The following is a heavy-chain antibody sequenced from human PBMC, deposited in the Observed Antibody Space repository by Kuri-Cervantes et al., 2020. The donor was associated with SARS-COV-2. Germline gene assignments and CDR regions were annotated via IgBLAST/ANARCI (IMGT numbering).Heavy chain of an antibody. CDR3: ASPAGTNPQYAFDI. Sequence: ASVKVSCKASGYTFTNYGINWVRQAPGQGLEWMGWISAYNGNTNYAQKLQGRVTMTTDTSTSTAYMELRSLRSDDTAVYYCASPAGTNPQYAFDIWGQGTMVTVSS. CDR2: ISAYNGNT. CDR1: GYTFTNYG. J-gene: IGHJ3*02. D-gene: IGHD1-14*01. V-gene: IGHV1-18*01.